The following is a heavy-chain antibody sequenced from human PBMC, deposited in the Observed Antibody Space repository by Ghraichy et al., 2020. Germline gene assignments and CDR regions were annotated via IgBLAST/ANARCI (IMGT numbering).Heavy chain of an antibody. Sequence: GGSLRLSCAASGFTFGDYAIHWVRQIPGEGLEWVSGISWNSANLGYADSVKGRFTVSRDNAENFLYLQMNSLRAEDTALYYCAKHRDNGLVSWAFDIWGQGTMVTRSS. CDR3: AKHRDNGLVSWAFDI. CDR2: ISWNSANL. V-gene: IGHV3-9*01. CDR1: GFTFGDYA. J-gene: IGHJ3*02. D-gene: IGHD3/OR15-3a*01.